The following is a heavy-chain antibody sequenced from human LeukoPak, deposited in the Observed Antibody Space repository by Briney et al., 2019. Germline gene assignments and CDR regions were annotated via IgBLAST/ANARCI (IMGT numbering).Heavy chain of an antibody. D-gene: IGHD4-17*01. Sequence: PGESLRLSCAVSGFTFSNSWFPWVRQAPGKGLEWVTLINQDGSVKSSVDSVEGRFTISRDNAMNSMHLHMTSLRVEDTAVYYCAREPDGGALDIWGEGTVVTVSS. J-gene: IGHJ3*02. CDR3: AREPDGGALDI. CDR1: GFTFSNSW. CDR2: INQDGSVK. V-gene: IGHV3-7*01.